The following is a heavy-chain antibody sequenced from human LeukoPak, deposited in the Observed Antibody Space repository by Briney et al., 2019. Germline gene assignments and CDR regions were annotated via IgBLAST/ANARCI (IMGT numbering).Heavy chain of an antibody. J-gene: IGHJ2*01. D-gene: IGHD6-13*01. V-gene: IGHV4-59*08. Sequence: SETLSLTCTVSGGSISSYYWSWIWQPPGKGLEWIGYIYYSGSTNYNPSLKSRVTISVDTSKNQFSLKLSSVTAADTAVYYCAASAADLYWYFDLWGRGTLVTVSS. CDR2: IYYSGST. CDR1: GGSISSYY. CDR3: AASAADLYWYFDL.